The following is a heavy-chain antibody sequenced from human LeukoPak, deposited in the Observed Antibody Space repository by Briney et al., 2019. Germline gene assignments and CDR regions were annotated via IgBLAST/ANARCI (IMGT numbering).Heavy chain of an antibody. CDR1: GFTFSDYY. D-gene: IGHD3-22*01. Sequence: GGSLRLSCAASGFTFSDYYMSWIRQAPGKGLEWVSAISGSGGSTYYADSVKGRFTISRDNAKNSLYLQMNSLRAEDTALYYCAKDILPSGYHYFDYWGQGTLVTVSS. V-gene: IGHV3-23*01. CDR3: AKDILPSGYHYFDY. CDR2: ISGSGGST. J-gene: IGHJ4*02.